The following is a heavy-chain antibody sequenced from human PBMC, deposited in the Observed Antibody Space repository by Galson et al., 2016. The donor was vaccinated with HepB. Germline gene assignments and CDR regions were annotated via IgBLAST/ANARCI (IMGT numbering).Heavy chain of an antibody. J-gene: IGHJ4*02. V-gene: IGHV3-23*01. CDR3: AKVPIVAVRLEGWYYFDY. CDR2: ISGSGGST. CDR1: GFTFSSYA. D-gene: IGHD6-6*01. Sequence: SLRLSCAASGFTFSSYAMSWVRQAPGKGLEWVSGISGSGGSTYYADSVKGRFTISRDKSKNTLYLQMSSLRAEDTAVYYCAKVPIVAVRLEGWYYFDYWGQGTLVTVSS.